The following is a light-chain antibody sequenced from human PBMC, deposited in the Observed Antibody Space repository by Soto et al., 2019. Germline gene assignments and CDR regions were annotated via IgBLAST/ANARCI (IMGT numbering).Light chain of an antibody. Sequence: EIGMTQSPATVSVSPGERATLSCRASQSVTSNLAWYRQKPGQAPRLLIYGASTRATGIPARFSGSGSGTEFTLTISSLQSEDFSLYYCPHSNNRPQPSAQRTKL. V-gene: IGKV3-15*01. CDR1: QSVTSN. CDR2: GAS. CDR3: PHSNNRPQP. J-gene: IGKJ1*01.